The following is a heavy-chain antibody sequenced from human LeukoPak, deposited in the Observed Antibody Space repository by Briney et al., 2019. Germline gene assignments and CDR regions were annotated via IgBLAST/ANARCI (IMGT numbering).Heavy chain of an antibody. CDR3: ARDSSYYDILTGHYYYYGMDV. V-gene: IGHV4-59*01. D-gene: IGHD3-9*01. Sequence: PSETLSLTCTVSGGSISSYYWSWIRQPPGKGLEWIGCIYYSRSTNYNPSLKSRVTISVDTSKNQFSLKLSSVTAADTAVYYCARDSSYYDILTGHYYYYGMDVWGKGTTVTVSS. CDR1: GGSISSYY. CDR2: IYYSRST. J-gene: IGHJ6*04.